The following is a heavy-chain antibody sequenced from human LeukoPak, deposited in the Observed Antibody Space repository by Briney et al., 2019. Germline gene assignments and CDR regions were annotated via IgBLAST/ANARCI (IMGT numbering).Heavy chain of an antibody. V-gene: IGHV1-69*05. J-gene: IGHJ5*02. CDR1: GGTFSSYA. CDR2: LIPIFGTA. Sequence: SVKVSCKASGGTFSSYAISWVRQAPGQGLEWMGGLIPIFGTANYAQKFQGRVTITTDESTSTAYMELSSLRSEDTAVYYCARAKKHPNWFDPWGQGTLVTVSS. CDR3: ARAKKHPNWFDP.